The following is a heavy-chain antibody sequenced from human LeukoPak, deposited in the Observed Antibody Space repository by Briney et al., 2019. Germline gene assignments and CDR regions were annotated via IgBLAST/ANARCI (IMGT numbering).Heavy chain of an antibody. CDR3: KLYIRASDNDRVFFDY. J-gene: IGHJ4*02. CDR1: GFTFSDHT. CDR2: ISAGGAT. D-gene: IGHD2-2*02. Sequence: GGSLRLSCAASGFTFSDHTMEWARQAPGKGLEWVSGISAGGATFYANSVKGRFTISRDNSKNTVYLQMSSLRAEDTALYYCKLYIRASDNDRVFFDYWGQGTLVAVSS. V-gene: IGHV3-23*01.